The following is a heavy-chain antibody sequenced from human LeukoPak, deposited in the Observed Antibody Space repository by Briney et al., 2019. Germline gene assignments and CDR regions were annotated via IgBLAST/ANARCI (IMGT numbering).Heavy chain of an antibody. CDR1: GFIVNSNY. CDR3: ARGLMNIAVAGPPFDY. Sequence: PGGSLRLSCAASGFIVNSNYMNWVRQAPGKGLEWVSVLYSDDTTYYADSVKGRFTISRDNSKNTLYLQMNNLRAEDTAVYYCARGLMNIAVAGPPFDYWGQGTLVTVSS. J-gene: IGHJ4*02. CDR2: LYSDDTT. V-gene: IGHV3-53*01. D-gene: IGHD6-19*01.